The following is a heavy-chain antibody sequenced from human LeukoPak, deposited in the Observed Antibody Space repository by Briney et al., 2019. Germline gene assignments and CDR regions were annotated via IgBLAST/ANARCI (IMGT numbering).Heavy chain of an antibody. CDR3: ARDLAPYFDSSGPYFDY. CDR2: ISYDGSNK. CDR1: GFTFSSYA. V-gene: IGHV3-30-3*01. Sequence: GGSLRLSCAASGFTFSSYAMHWVRQAPGKGLEWVAVISYDGSNKYYADSVKGRFTISRDNSKDTLYLQMNSLRAEDTAVYYCARDLAPYFDSSGPYFDYWGQGTLVTVSS. J-gene: IGHJ4*02. D-gene: IGHD3-22*01.